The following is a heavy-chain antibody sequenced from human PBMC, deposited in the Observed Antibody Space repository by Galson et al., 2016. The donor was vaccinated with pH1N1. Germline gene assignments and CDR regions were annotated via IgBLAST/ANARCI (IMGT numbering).Heavy chain of an antibody. Sequence: SVKVSCKASGYTFTRYAIMWVRQAPGERLEWMGWINPGDGEIVYGQTRLILTTDTSTNTAYMELRSLSSYDTAGYYGVRARIAMTGKDFDHWGQGTLVTVSS. V-gene: IGHV1-18*01. CDR3: VRARIAMTGKDFDH. J-gene: IGHJ4*02. D-gene: IGHD6-19*01. CDR2: INPGDGEI. CDR1: GYTFTRYA.